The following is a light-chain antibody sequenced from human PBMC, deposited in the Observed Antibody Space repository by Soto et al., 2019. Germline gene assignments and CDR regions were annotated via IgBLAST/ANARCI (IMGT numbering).Light chain of an antibody. V-gene: IGLV2-11*01. J-gene: IGLJ3*02. CDR2: DVS. CDR3: CSYAGSYPGV. CDR1: SSDVGGYKY. Sequence: QSALTQPRSVSGSPGQSVTISCTGTSSDVGGYKYVSWYQQHPGKAPKLMIYDVSERPSGIPDRFSGSKSGSTASLTISGLQAEDEADYYCCSYAGSYPGVFGGGTQLTVL.